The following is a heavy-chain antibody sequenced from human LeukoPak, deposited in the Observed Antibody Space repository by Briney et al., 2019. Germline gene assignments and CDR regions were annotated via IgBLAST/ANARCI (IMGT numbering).Heavy chain of an antibody. CDR2: ISSGGHT. Sequence: SETLSLTCSVSRGSTHTYNHFWGWLRQSPGKGLEWIGTISSGGHTDYNPSLKSRVTMSLDTSKTQFSLKVISVTAADTAVYYCARSDSGIVVFDYWGQGTLVTVSS. CDR1: RGSTHTYNHF. CDR3: ARSDSGIVVFDY. V-gene: IGHV4-39*07. J-gene: IGHJ4*02. D-gene: IGHD3-22*01.